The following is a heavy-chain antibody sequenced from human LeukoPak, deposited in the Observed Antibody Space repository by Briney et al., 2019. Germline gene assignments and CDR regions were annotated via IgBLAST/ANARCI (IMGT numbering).Heavy chain of an antibody. Sequence: GGSLRLSCAASGFTFSNYAMNWVRQAPGKGLQWVSSISGSGGNTYYADSVKGRLTISRDNSKNTLYLQMNSLRAEATAVYYSANPPTGTSFDYWGQGTLVTVSS. V-gene: IGHV3-23*01. CDR1: GFTFSNYA. D-gene: IGHD4-17*01. CDR3: ANPPTGTSFDY. J-gene: IGHJ4*02. CDR2: ISGSGGNT.